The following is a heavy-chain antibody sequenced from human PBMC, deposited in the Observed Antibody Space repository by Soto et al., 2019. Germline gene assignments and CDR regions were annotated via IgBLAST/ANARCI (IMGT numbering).Heavy chain of an antibody. Sequence: QVQLQQSGPGLVKPSQTLSLTCAISGDSVSSNSALWNWIRQSPSRGLEWLGRTFYTSKWYNDYAGSVPRRLTINADTSTNQVSLQLTSVTPEDTAVYYCARLTGSGWGYYYGMDVWGLGTTVTVSS. J-gene: IGHJ6*02. CDR3: ARLTGSGWGYYYGMDV. V-gene: IGHV6-1*01. D-gene: IGHD6-19*01. CDR1: GDSVSSNSAL. CDR2: TFYTSKWYN.